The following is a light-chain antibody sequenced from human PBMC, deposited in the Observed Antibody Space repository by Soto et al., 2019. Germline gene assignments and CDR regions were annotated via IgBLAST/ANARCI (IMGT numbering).Light chain of an antibody. CDR1: QSVSRH. CDR2: DTS. J-gene: IGKJ4*01. Sequence: EIVLTQSPATLSLSPGERATLSCRASQSVSRHLAWYQQKRGQAPRLLIYDTSNRATGIPTRFSGSGSGTDFTLTISSLEPEDFAVYYCQQRSAWPLTFGGGTKVEIK. CDR3: QQRSAWPLT. V-gene: IGKV3-11*01.